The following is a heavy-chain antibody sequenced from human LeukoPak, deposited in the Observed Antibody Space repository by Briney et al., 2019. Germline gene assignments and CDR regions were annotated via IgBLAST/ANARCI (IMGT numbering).Heavy chain of an antibody. CDR3: AKVTTLPMGEFDS. Sequence: PGGSLRLSCAASGFTLSYYGMHWVRQAPGKGLEWVVVSSHDGTKQYYADSVRGRFTISRDNSKKTLSLQMDSLRLEDTAVYHCAKVTTLPMGEFDSWGQGTMVTVSS. CDR2: SSHDGTKQ. D-gene: IGHD4-17*01. J-gene: IGHJ3*01. CDR1: GFTLSYYG. V-gene: IGHV3-30*18.